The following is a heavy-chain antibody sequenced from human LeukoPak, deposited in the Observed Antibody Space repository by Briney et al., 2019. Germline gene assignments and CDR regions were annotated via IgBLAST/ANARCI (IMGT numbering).Heavy chain of an antibody. CDR1: GVSISGYS. V-gene: IGHV4-4*07. Sequence: SETLSLTCTVSGVSISGYSWSWIRQPAGKGLEWIGRIFPSGITNYNPSLKSRVTMSLDTSKNQFSLKVSSVTAADTAVYYCARGQSGYYDYWGQGTLVTVSS. CDR2: IFPSGIT. CDR3: ARGQSGYYDY. J-gene: IGHJ4*02. D-gene: IGHD3-3*01.